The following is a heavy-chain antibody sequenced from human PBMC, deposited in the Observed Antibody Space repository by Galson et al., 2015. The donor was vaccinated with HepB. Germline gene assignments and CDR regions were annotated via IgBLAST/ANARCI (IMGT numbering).Heavy chain of an antibody. D-gene: IGHD6-19*01. CDR2: ISGSGGST. Sequence: SLRLSCAASGFTFSSYPMSWVRQAPGKGLEWVSAISGSGGSTYYADSVKGRFTISRDNSKNTLYLQMNSLRADDTAVYYCAKELYCSACIPHFYYGMDVWGQGTTVTVSS. CDR1: GFTFSSYP. V-gene: IGHV3-23*01. CDR3: AKELYCSACIPHFYYGMDV. J-gene: IGHJ6*02.